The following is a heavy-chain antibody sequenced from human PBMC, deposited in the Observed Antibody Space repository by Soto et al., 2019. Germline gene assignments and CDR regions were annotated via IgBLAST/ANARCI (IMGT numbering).Heavy chain of an antibody. Sequence: QVQLVEPGGGVVQPGRSLRLSCAASGFTFSSYAMHWVRQAPGKGLEWVAVISYDGSNKYYADSVKGRFTISRDNSKNTLYLQMNSLRAEDTAVYYCARGRQYQLLSVVDPWGQGTLVTVSS. CDR2: ISYDGSNK. V-gene: IGHV3-30-3*01. CDR3: ARGRQYQLLSVVDP. CDR1: GFTFSSYA. J-gene: IGHJ5*02. D-gene: IGHD2-2*01.